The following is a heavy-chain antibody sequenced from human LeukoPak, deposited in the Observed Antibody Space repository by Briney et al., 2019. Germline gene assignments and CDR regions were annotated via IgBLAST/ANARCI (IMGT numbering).Heavy chain of an antibody. V-gene: IGHV3-30-3*01. Sequence: GRSLRLSCAASGFTFSSYAMHWVRQAPGKGLEWVAVISYDGSNKYYADSVKGRFTISRDNSKNTLYLQMNSLRAEDTAVYYCAREVIIAAAGAFDYWGQGTLVTVSS. CDR3: AREVIIAAAGAFDY. J-gene: IGHJ4*02. CDR1: GFTFSSYA. CDR2: ISYDGSNK. D-gene: IGHD6-13*01.